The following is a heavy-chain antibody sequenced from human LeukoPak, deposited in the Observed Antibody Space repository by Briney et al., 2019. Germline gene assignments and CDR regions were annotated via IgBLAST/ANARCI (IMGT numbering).Heavy chain of an antibody. CDR1: GYSFSDNY. Sequence: ASVKVSCKASGYSFSDNYMHWVRQAPGQGPEWMGWINPNSGGTEYSQKFKGRVTMTRDTSIRTVYLELSRLRSDDTAVYYCAREVYGDSSFDYWGQGTLLTVSS. V-gene: IGHV1-2*02. J-gene: IGHJ4*02. D-gene: IGHD4-17*01. CDR2: INPNSGGT. CDR3: AREVYGDSSFDY.